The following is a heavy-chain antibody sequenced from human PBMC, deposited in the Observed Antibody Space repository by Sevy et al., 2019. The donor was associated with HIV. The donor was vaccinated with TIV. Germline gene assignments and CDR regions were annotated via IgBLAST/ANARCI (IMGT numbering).Heavy chain of an antibody. Sequence: GGSLRLSCAASGFTFSDYSMHWVRQAPGKGLEWVATISYDGSNKHYADSVKGGFTLSSDNLNNSPFLQMTSLSAEETAVYYCALERLSSNVAEYFQNWGQGTLVTVSS. J-gene: IGHJ1*01. CDR1: GFTFSDYS. D-gene: IGHD1-1*01. CDR2: ISYDGSNK. CDR3: ALERLSSNVAEYFQN. V-gene: IGHV3-30-3*01.